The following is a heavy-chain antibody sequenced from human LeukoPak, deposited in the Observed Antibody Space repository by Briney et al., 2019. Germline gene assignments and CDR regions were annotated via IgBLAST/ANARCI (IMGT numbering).Heavy chain of an antibody. CDR2: IYYSGST. V-gene: IGHV4-59*01. CDR3: ASAPPTTTFYYFDY. J-gene: IGHJ4*02. Sequence: GALRLSCAASGFTFSSYGMSWIRQPPGRGLEWIGYIYYSGSTNSNPSLKSRVTMSVDTSKNQFSLKLSSVTTADTAVYYCASAPPTTTFYYFDYWGQGTLVTVSS. D-gene: IGHD2/OR15-2a*01. CDR1: GFTFSSYG.